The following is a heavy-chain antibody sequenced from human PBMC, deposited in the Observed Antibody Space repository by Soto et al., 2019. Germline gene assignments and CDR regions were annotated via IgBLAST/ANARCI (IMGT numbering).Heavy chain of an antibody. CDR2: ISSSSSTI. V-gene: IGHV3-48*01. Sequence: GGSLRLSCAASGFNFSIYSMNWVRQVPGKGLEWVSYISSSSSTIYYGDSVKGRFTISRDNAKNSLYLQMNSLKTEDTGVYYCTRDVWFGELWPRGGQGTLVTVSS. CDR1: GFNFSIYS. J-gene: IGHJ4*02. D-gene: IGHD3-10*01. CDR3: TRDVWFGELWPR.